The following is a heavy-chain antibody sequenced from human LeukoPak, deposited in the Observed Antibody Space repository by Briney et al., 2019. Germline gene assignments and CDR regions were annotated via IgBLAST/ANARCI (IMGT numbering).Heavy chain of an antibody. V-gene: IGHV1-2*02. D-gene: IGHD2-8*01. CDR3: AREATGVSYYYYYMDV. CDR2: INPNSGGT. J-gene: IGHJ6*03. CDR1: GYTFTGYY. Sequence: ASVKVSCKASGYTFTGYYMHWVRQAPGQGPEWMGWINPNSGGTNYAQKFQGRVTMTRDTSIGTAYMELSRLRSDDTAVYYCAREATGVSYYYYYMDVWGKGTTVTVSS.